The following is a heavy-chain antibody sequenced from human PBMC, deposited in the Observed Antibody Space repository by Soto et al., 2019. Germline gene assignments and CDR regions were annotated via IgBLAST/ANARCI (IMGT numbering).Heavy chain of an antibody. CDR1: GYTLTELS. CDR2: FDPEDGET. V-gene: IGHV1-24*01. Sequence: GAAVKVSCKVSGYTLTELSMHWVRHAPGKGLEWMGGFDPEDGETIYAQKFQGRVTMTEDTSTDTAYMELSSLRSEDTAVYYCATDGNCSGGSFYPRHRTYGMGFRGQGTTVSVSS. D-gene: IGHD2-15*01. J-gene: IGHJ6*02. CDR3: ATDGNCSGGSFYPRHRTYGMGF.